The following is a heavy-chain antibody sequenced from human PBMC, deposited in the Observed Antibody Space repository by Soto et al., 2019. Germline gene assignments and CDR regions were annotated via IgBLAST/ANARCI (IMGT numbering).Heavy chain of an antibody. V-gene: IGHV3-23*01. CDR2: ISGSGGST. J-gene: IGHJ4*02. CDR3: AKGSVVVXAATDSRYYYGRYYFDY. CDR1: GFTFSSYA. D-gene: IGHD2-2*01. Sequence: QTGGSLRLSCAASGFTFSSYAMSWVRQAPGKGLEWVSAISGSGGSTYYADSVKGRFTISRDNSKNTLYLQMNSLRAEDTAVYYCAKGSVVVXAATDSRYYYGRYYFDYWGQGTLVTVSS.